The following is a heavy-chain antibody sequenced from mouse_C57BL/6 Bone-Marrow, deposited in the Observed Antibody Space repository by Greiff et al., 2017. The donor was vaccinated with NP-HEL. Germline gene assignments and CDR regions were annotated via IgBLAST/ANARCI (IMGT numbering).Heavy chain of an antibody. CDR1: GYTFTSYW. J-gene: IGHJ2*01. CDR2: IDPSDSYT. Sequence: QVQLQQPGAELVMPGASVKLSCKASGYTFTSYWMHWVKQRPGQGLEWIGEIDPSDSYTNYNQKFKGKSTLTVDKSSSTAYMQLSSLTSEDSAVYYCSRSTTPVYYFDYWGQGTTLTVSS. CDR3: SRSTTPVYYFDY. V-gene: IGHV1-69*01. D-gene: IGHD1-1*01.